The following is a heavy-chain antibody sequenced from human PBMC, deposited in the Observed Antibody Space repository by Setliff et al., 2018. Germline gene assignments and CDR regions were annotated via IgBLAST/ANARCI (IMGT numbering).Heavy chain of an antibody. Sequence: SETLSLTCIVSGGSISSSSYYWGWIRQPPGKGLEWIGSIDYSGTIYYNPSLKSRATISVDTSKNQVSLKLSSVTAADTAVYYCAMTGDRGYSGYERWGQGTLVTVSS. D-gene: IGHD5-12*01. CDR2: IDYSGTI. CDR1: GGSISSSSYY. J-gene: IGHJ4*02. CDR3: AMTGDRGYSGYER. V-gene: IGHV4-39*07.